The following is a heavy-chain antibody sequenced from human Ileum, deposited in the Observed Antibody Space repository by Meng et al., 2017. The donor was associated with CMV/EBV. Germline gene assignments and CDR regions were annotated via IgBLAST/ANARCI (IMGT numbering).Heavy chain of an antibody. CDR1: GGSFSEDH. CDR3: ARASPQRRFLSY. CDR2: INHGESS. V-gene: IGHV4-34*01. J-gene: IGHJ4*02. Sequence: KWEGGMLRTAETLSLMCAGCGGSFSEDHWSWSRQPPGKGLEWIGEINHGESSKYNPYLKSRVTISVDRCRNQVTLKWTSVTAADTAVYYCARASPQRRFLSYWGQGTLVTVSS. D-gene: IGHD3-3*01.